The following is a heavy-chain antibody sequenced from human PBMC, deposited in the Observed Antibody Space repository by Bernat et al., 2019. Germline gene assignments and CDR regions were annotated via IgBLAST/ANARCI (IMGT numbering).Heavy chain of an antibody. V-gene: IGHV3-73*01. J-gene: IGHJ4*02. Sequence: EVQLVESGGGLVQPGGSLKLSCAASGFTFSASHMHWVRQASGKGLEWVGHVRNNADSYATAYAASVKGRFTISRDDSRDTAYLQMNGLKTEDTAVYYCTRQTISCHDYWGPGTLVTVSS. D-gene: IGHD2-2*01. CDR3: TRQTISCHDY. CDR1: GFTFSASH. CDR2: VRNNADSYAT.